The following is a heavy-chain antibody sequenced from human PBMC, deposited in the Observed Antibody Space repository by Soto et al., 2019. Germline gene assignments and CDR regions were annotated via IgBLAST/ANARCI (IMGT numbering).Heavy chain of an antibody. D-gene: IGHD3-22*01. Sequence: QVQLVQSGAEVKKPGASVKVSCKASGYTCTSYDINWVRQATGQGFEWLGWMNPKSGNTGYAQKFQGRVTMTSNTSISTAYMELSSLISEDTVLYYCARVSGEYYVISGYRDYWGQGTLVTVSS. CDR1: GYTCTSYD. V-gene: IGHV1-8*01. J-gene: IGHJ4*02. CDR3: ARVSGEYYVISGYRDY. CDR2: MNPKSGNT.